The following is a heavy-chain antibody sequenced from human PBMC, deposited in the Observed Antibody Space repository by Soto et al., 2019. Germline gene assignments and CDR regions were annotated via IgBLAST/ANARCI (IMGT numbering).Heavy chain of an antibody. CDR1: GDSISSSVW. Sequence: PSETLFLTCAVSGDSISSSVWWTWVRQPPGKGLEWIGEVFHTGNTYYNPSLKSRLTMSVDKSRNEFSLKLTSVTAADTAIYYCARKAWVRFDYWGQGALVTVSS. CDR2: VFHTGNT. CDR3: ARKAWVRFDY. J-gene: IGHJ4*02. D-gene: IGHD7-27*01. V-gene: IGHV4-4*02.